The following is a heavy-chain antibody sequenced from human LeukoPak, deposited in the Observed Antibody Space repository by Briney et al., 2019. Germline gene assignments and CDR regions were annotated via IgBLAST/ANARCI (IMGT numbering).Heavy chain of an antibody. CDR2: IYYSGST. J-gene: IGHJ4*02. CDR1: GGSISSYY. V-gene: IGHV4-59*01. D-gene: IGHD1-1*01. CDR3: ARDTNGGVDY. Sequence: PSETLSLTCTVSGGSISSYYWSWIRQPPGKGLEWIGYIYYSGSTNYNPSLKSRVTISVDTSKNQFSLKLSSVTAADTAVHYCARDTNGGVDYWGQGTLVTVSS.